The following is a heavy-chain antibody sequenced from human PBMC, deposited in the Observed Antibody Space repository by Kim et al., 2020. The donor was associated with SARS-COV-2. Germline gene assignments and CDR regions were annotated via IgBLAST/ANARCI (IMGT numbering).Heavy chain of an antibody. CDR1: GFTFSSYW. D-gene: IGHD3-3*01. V-gene: IGHV3-7*01. Sequence: GGSLRLSCAASGFTFSSYWMSWVRQAPGKGLEWVANIKQDGSEKYYVDSVKGRFTISRDNAKNSLYLQMNSLRAEDTAVYYCARDKYYDFWSGYYPWYNWFDPWGQGTLVTVSS. J-gene: IGHJ5*02. CDR2: IKQDGSEK. CDR3: ARDKYYDFWSGYYPWYNWFDP.